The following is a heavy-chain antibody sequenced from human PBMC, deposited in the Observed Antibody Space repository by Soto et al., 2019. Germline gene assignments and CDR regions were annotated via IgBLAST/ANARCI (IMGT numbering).Heavy chain of an antibody. CDR1: GFTFSSYA. J-gene: IGHJ1*01. D-gene: IGHD2-21*02. Sequence: QVEMVNSGGGVVQPGRSLRLSCVVSGFTFSSYAMHWVRQAPGKGLEWVAVTSYDGNKRSYADSVKGRFTVSRDNPKNTLYLQMNSLRPEDTAVYYCVRGWTYCGDDCYTDPAEYFEHWGQGTLVTVPS. V-gene: IGHV3-30-3*01. CDR3: VRGWTYCGDDCYTDPAEYFEH. CDR2: TSYDGNKR.